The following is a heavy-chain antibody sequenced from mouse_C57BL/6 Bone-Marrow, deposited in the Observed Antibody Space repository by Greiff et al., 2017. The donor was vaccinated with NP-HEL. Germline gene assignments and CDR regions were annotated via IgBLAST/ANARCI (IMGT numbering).Heavy chain of an antibody. CDR3: ARWFAY. CDR2: IYPGDGDT. CDR1: GYAFSSYW. J-gene: IGHJ3*01. Sequence: VQLVESGAELVKPGASVQISCKASGYAFSSYWMNWVQQRPGKGLEWIGQIYPGDGDTNYNGKFKDKATLTADESSSTAYMQLSSLTSEDSAVYFCARWFAYWGQGTLVTVSA. V-gene: IGHV1-80*01.